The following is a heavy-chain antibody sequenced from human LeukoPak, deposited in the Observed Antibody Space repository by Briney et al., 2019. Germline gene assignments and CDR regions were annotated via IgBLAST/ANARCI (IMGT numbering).Heavy chain of an antibody. J-gene: IGHJ3*01. CDR1: GGSISTYY. CDR3: ARVGMPYVFDF. Sequence: SETLSLTCTVSGGSISTYYWSWLRQPPGKGLEWIGYIYYSGSTKYNPSLKSRVTISVDTSKNQFSLKLSSVTAADTAVYYCARVGMPYVFDFWAQGKMVTVSS. CDR2: IYYSGST. D-gene: IGHD1-14*01. V-gene: IGHV4-59*01.